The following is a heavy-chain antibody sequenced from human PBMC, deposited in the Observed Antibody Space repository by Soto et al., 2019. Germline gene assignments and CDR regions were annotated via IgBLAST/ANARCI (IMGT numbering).Heavy chain of an antibody. CDR1: GYTFSNYA. CDR3: AAAGAGTFDL. V-gene: IGHV3-23*01. CDR2: IRGNGDGT. Sequence: VQLLESGGGLVQPGGSLRLSCAASGYTFSNYAMSWVRQAPGKGLEWVSTIRGNGDGTYYADSVKGRFTISRDNSKNTLSLQMNSLRVEDTSLYYCAAAGAGTFDLWGQGTMVTVSS. D-gene: IGHD3-10*01. J-gene: IGHJ3*01.